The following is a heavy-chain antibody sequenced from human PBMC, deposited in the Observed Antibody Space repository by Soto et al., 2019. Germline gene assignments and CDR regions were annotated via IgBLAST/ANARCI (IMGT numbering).Heavy chain of an antibody. V-gene: IGHV3-33*01. CDR2: IWYDGSNK. CDR3: ARGGDYYYGMDV. CDR1: GFTFSSYG. J-gene: IGHJ6*02. Sequence: QVKLVESGGGVVQPGRSLRLSCAASGFTFSSYGMHWVRQAPGKGLEWVAVIWYDGSNKYYADSVKGRFTISRDNSKNTLYLQMNSLRAEDTAVYYCARGGDYYYGMDVWGQGTTVTVSS.